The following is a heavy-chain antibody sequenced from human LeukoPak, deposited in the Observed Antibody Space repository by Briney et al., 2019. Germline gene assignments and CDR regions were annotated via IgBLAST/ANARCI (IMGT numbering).Heavy chain of an antibody. Sequence: GASVKVSCKASGYXFTRYYILWVRQAPGQGLEWMAIINPSGGGTSYAQKFQGRVTLTRDTSTSTVYMELSSLRSEDTAVYYCVRMWEPESGGRAFDIWGQGTMVTVSS. J-gene: IGHJ3*02. CDR2: INPSGGGT. CDR1: GYXFTRYY. CDR3: VRMWEPESGGRAFDI. D-gene: IGHD1-14*01. V-gene: IGHV1-46*01.